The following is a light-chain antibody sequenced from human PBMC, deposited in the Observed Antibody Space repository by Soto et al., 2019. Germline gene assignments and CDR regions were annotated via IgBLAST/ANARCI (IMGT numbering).Light chain of an antibody. CDR3: HQYGSSPRT. CDR2: GAF. J-gene: IGKJ2*01. CDR1: QRIPNNY. Sequence: EIVLTQSPGALSLSPGEGATLSCRASQRIPNNYLAWYQQKPGQAPRLLIYGAFNRATGIPDRFSGSGSGTDFTLTIYRLEPDDFAVYYCHQYGSSPRTFGQGTKLEIK. V-gene: IGKV3-20*01.